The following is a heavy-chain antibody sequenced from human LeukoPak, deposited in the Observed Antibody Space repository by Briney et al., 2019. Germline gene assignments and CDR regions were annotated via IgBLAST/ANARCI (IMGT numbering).Heavy chain of an antibody. CDR3: ARSGDSSSWYALDY. D-gene: IGHD6-13*01. Sequence: ASVKVSCKSSAYTSTNYGVIWLRQAPGQGLEWMGWISAYNGNTNYAQKLQGRVTMTTDTSTSTAYMELRSLRSDDTAVYYCARSGDSSSWYALDYWGQGTLVTVSS. CDR1: AYTSTNYG. J-gene: IGHJ4*02. V-gene: IGHV1-18*01. CDR2: ISAYNGNT.